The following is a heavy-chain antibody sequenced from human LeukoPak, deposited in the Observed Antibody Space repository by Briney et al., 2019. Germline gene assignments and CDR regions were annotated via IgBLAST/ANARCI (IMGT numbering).Heavy chain of an antibody. V-gene: IGHV4-59*01. CDR2: NDYTGSA. CDR1: GGPITKYY. Sequence: SEPLSLICGVSGGPITKYYWNWLRRAPGEGVEWRRYNDYTGSATYNPSVKSRIPISLDTPKKQISSTMRSVTAADTAGYFFGRRGSWGEPRPFDYWGQGSLVTVSS. CDR3: GRRGSWGEPRPFDY. J-gene: IGHJ4*02. D-gene: IGHD3-16*01.